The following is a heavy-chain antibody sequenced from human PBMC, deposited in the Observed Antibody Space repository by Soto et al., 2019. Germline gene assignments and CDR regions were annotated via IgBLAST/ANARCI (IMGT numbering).Heavy chain of an antibody. V-gene: IGHV3-23*01. CDR1: EFTFGSYA. CDR3: ARGRYYFDY. Sequence: EVQLLESGGGLAQPGGSLRLSCAASEFTFGSYAMSWVRQAPGKGLEWVSAIRGSGGSTYYADSVKGRFTISRDNSKNPLYVQMNSLRAEDTAVYYCARGRYYFDYWGQGTLVTVSS. J-gene: IGHJ4*02. CDR2: IRGSGGST. D-gene: IGHD1-20*01.